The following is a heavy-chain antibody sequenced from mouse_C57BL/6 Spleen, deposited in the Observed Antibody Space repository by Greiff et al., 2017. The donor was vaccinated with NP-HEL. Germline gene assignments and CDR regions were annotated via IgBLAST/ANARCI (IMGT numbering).Heavy chain of an antibody. Sequence: QVQLQQPGAELVRPGTSVKLSCKASGYTFTSYWMHWVKQRPGQGLEWIGVIDPSDSYPNYNQKFKGKATLTVDTSSSTAYMQLSSLTSEDSAVYYCARRDYYGSSWYFDVWGTGTTVTVSS. CDR3: ARRDYYGSSWYFDV. V-gene: IGHV1-59*01. CDR2: IDPSDSYP. CDR1: GYTFTSYW. J-gene: IGHJ1*03. D-gene: IGHD1-1*01.